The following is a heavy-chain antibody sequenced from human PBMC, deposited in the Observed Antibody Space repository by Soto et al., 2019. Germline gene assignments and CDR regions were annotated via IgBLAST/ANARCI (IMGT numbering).Heavy chain of an antibody. CDR3: ARAFSSSSEFDY. CDR2: LNPSDGST. CDR1: GYTFSTCY. Sequence: QVQLVQSGAEVKKPGASVSVSCETSGYTFSTCYVHWVRQAPGQGLEWMGVLNPSDGSTSYTQKFKGRVTMTRDMSTSTVYMELSSLTSEDMAVYYCARAFSSSSEFDYWGQGTLVTVSS. D-gene: IGHD6-6*01. J-gene: IGHJ4*02. V-gene: IGHV1-46*01.